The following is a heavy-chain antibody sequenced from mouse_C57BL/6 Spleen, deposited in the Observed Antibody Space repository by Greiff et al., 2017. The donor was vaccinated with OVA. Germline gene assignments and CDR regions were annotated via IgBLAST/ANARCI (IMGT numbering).Heavy chain of an antibody. J-gene: IGHJ4*01. D-gene: IGHD1-1*01. CDR2: ISSGGSSI. CDR3: ARHYGYAMDY. V-gene: IGHV5-17*01. CDR1: GFTFSDYG. Sequence: EVMLVESGGGLVKPGGSLKLSCAASGFTFSDYGMPWVRQAPEKRLEWVAYISSGGSSIYSPDTVKGRFTISSDNAKNTLFLQMTSLRSYDTAMYYCARHYGYAMDYWGQGTSVTASS.